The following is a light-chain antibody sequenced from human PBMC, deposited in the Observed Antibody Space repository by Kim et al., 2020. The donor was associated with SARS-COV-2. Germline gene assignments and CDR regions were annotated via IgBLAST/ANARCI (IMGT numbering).Light chain of an antibody. CDR1: QNIRYN. J-gene: IGKJ1*01. CDR2: DAS. V-gene: IGKV3-15*01. CDR3: QQYNDWRT. Sequence: SVSPGERATLSCRASQNIRYNLAWYQQKPGQAPRLLIYDASTRATDIPARFSGSGSGTEFTLTISSLQSEDCALYYCQQYNDWRTFGQGTKVDIK.